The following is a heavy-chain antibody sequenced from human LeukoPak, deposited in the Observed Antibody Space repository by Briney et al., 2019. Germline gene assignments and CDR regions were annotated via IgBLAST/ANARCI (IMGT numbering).Heavy chain of an antibody. J-gene: IGHJ6*02. CDR1: GYTFTSYY. CDR2: INPSGGST. D-gene: IGHD3-3*01. Sequence: ASVKVSCKASGYTFTSYYTHWVRQAPGQGLEWMGIINPSGGSTSYAQKFQGRVTMTRDTSTSTVYMELSSLRSEDTAVYYCARAPNYDYWSAFMEYNYYYGMDVWGQGTTVTVSS. V-gene: IGHV1-46*01. CDR3: ARAPNYDYWSAFMEYNYYYGMDV.